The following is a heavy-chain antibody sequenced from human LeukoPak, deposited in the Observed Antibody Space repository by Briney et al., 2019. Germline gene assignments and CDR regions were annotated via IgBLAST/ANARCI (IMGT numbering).Heavy chain of an antibody. CDR3: SRSLDY. CDR2: IKEDGSER. V-gene: IGHV3-7*01. Sequence: AGGSLRLSCAASGFPFSGYWMDWVRQAPGKGMEWVANIKEDGSERYYADSVKGRFTISRDNAKNSLYLQMNSLRAEDMAVYYCSRSLDYLGQGAQVTVSS. CDR1: GFPFSGYW. J-gene: IGHJ4*02.